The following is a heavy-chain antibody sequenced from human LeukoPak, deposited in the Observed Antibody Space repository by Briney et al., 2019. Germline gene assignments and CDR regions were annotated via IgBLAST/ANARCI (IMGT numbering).Heavy chain of an antibody. CDR2: IYYTGST. CDR3: ARDNYDSSGYYEHALDL. V-gene: IGHV4-30-4*01. D-gene: IGHD3-22*01. J-gene: IGHJ3*01. CDR1: GGSISSGDYY. Sequence: SETLSLTCTVSGGSISSGDYYWTWIRQPPGKGLEWVAYIYYTGSTYYNPSLKSRVTISVDTSKNQFSLKMTSLTAADTAVYYCARDNYDSSGYYEHALDLWGQGTMVTVSS.